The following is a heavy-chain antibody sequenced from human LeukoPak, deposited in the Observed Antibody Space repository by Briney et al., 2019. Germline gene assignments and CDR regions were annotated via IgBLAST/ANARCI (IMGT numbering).Heavy chain of an antibody. CDR3: VRGDGRGED. D-gene: IGHD3-10*01. CDR1: GYTFTGYY. CDR2: INPNNGGT. V-gene: IGHV1-2*02. Sequence: ASVKVSCKASGYTFTGYYIHWVRQAPGQGLEWMGWINPNNGGTNYAQKFQGRVTMTRDTSINTAPMELSSLRSDDTAVYYCVRGDGRGEDWGQGTLVTVSS. J-gene: IGHJ4*02.